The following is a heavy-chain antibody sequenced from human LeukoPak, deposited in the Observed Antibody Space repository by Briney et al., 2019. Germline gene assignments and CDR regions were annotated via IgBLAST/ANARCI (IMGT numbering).Heavy chain of an antibody. CDR1: GGSISSYY. J-gene: IGHJ4*02. CDR3: ARGGQWLALDY. Sequence: PSETLSLTCTVSGGSISSYYWSWIRQPPGKGLEWIGYIYYSGSTNYNPSLKSRVTISVDTSKNHFSLKLSSVTAADTAVYYCARGGQWLALDYWGQGTLVTVSS. CDR2: IYYSGST. V-gene: IGHV4-59*01. D-gene: IGHD6-19*01.